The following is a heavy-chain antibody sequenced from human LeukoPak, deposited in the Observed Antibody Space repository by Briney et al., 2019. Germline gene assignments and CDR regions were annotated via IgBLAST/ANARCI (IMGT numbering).Heavy chain of an antibody. Sequence: SETLSLTCTVSGGSISSYYWSWIRQPPGKGLEWIGYIYYSGSTNYNPSPKSRVTISVDTSKNQFSLKLSSVTAADTAVYYCARSLRPVDYYYYYYMDVWGKGTTVTVSS. CDR3: ARSLRPVDYYYYYYMDV. J-gene: IGHJ6*03. CDR1: GGSISSYY. D-gene: IGHD2-21*02. V-gene: IGHV4-59*08. CDR2: IYYSGST.